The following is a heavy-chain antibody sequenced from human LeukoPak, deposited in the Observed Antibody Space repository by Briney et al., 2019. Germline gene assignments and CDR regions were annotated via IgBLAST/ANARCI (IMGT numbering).Heavy chain of an antibody. J-gene: IGHJ6*03. CDR1: GFIFSSVA. Sequence: PGRSLRLSCAASGFIFSSVAMHWVRQAPGKGLEWVAPISYDGSHTYYADSMKGRFTISRDNSRNVLYLQMTSLRGDDSAVYYCAREEQELDRDYYYYMDVWGKGTTVTVSS. V-gene: IGHV3-30*01. D-gene: IGHD6-13*01. CDR3: AREEQELDRDYYYYMDV. CDR2: ISYDGSHT.